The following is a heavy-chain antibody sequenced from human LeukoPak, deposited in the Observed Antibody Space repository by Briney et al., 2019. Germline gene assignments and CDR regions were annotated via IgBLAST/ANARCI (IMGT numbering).Heavy chain of an antibody. CDR3: ARGTWSSSIDY. CDR2: IYYGGT. Sequence: PSETLSLTCTVSGGSISSGYYYWSWIRQPPGKGLEYIGYIYYGGTYYNPSLKSRVTISVDTSKNQFSLKLSSVTAADTAVYYCARGTWSSSIDYWGQGTLVTVSS. CDR1: GGSISSGYYY. J-gene: IGHJ4*02. V-gene: IGHV4-30-4*01. D-gene: IGHD6-6*01.